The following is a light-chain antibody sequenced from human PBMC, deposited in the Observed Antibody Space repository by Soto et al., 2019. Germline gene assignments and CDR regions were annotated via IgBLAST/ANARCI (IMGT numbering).Light chain of an antibody. CDR1: SSDVGSYNF. Sequence: QSVLTQPASVSGSPGQSITISCPGTSSDVGSYNFVSWYQQYPGKVPKLMIYEATKRPSGVSNRFSRSKSVNTASLTISGFQTVREADYYCLTYAASTYVYGSGPKVTVL. J-gene: IGLJ1*01. V-gene: IGLV2-23*01. CDR2: EAT. CDR3: LTYAASTYV.